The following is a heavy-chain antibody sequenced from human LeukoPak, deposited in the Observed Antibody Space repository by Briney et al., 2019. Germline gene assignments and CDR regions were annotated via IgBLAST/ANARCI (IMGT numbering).Heavy chain of an antibody. CDR1: GFTLSSYA. V-gene: IGHV3-23*01. D-gene: IGHD2-8*01. Sequence: GGSLRLSCAASGFTLSSYAMSWVRQAPGKGLEWVSGISGSGGSTYYADSVKGRFTISRDNSENTLYLQMNSLRAEDTAVYYCAKGLMYGMDVWGQGTTVTVSS. CDR2: ISGSGGST. CDR3: AKGLMYGMDV. J-gene: IGHJ6*02.